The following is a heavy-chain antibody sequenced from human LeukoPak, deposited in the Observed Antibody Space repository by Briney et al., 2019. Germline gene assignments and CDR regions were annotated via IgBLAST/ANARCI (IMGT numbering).Heavy chain of an antibody. D-gene: IGHD2-2*02. CDR3: AWYCSSTSCYSNPKDY. J-gene: IGHJ4*02. CDR1: GYTFTSYG. V-gene: IGHV1-18*01. Sequence: ASVKVSCKASGYTFTSYGISWVRQAPGQGLEWMGWISAYNGNTNYAQKLQGRVTMTTDTSTSTAYMELRSLRSDDTAVYYCAWYCSSTSCYSNPKDYWGQGTLVTVSS. CDR2: ISAYNGNT.